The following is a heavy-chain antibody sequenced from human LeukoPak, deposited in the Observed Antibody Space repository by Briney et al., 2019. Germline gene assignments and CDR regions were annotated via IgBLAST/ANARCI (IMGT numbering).Heavy chain of an antibody. CDR1: GGSISSYY. D-gene: IGHD3-9*01. CDR3: ARGAYDILTGYYYGMDV. CDR2: IYYSGST. J-gene: IGHJ6*02. Sequence: SETLSLTCTVSGGSISSYYWSWIRQPPGKGLEWIGYIYYSGSTNYNPSLKSRVTISVDTSKNQFSLKLSSVTAADTAVYYCARGAYDILTGYYYGMDVWGQGTTVTVSS. V-gene: IGHV4-59*08.